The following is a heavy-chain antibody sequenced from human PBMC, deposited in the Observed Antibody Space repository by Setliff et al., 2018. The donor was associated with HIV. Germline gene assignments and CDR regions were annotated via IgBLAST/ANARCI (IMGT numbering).Heavy chain of an antibody. CDR1: GFTVSSNY. CDR3: AKDRVGYCSSISCPGGFDY. Sequence: GGSLRLSCAASGFTVSSNYMSWVRQAPGKGLEWVSVIYSGGSTYYADSVKGRFTISRDNSKNTVYLQMYSLRAEDTALYYCAKDRVGYCSSISCPGGFDYWGQGTLVTVSS. V-gene: IGHV3-53*01. J-gene: IGHJ4*02. D-gene: IGHD2-2*03. CDR2: IYSGGST.